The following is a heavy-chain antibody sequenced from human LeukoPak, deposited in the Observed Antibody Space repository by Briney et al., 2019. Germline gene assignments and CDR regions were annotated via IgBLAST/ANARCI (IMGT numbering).Heavy chain of an antibody. D-gene: IGHD3-10*01. Sequence: PGGSLRLSCVASGFSFSDHSMNWVRQAPGKGLEGVAYIDTDSEDMYYADSVKGRFFISRDNAKRSVYLQLNSLRGDDTAVYFCARYGSGSDYRDPFEYWGQGTQVSVSS. V-gene: IGHV3-48*01. CDR3: ARYGSGSDYRDPFEY. J-gene: IGHJ4*02. CDR1: GFSFSDHS. CDR2: IDTDSEDM.